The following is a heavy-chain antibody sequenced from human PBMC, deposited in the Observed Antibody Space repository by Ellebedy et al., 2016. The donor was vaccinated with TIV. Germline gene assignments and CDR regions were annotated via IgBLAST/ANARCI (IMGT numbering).Heavy chain of an antibody. Sequence: GESLKISCAASGFTFNTYAMNWVRQAPGEGLEWVSGISGSGGETFYADSVKGRFTISRDNSKNTLSLQMSSLRAEDTAVYYCAGYSSTPPKGDYWGQGTLVTVSS. V-gene: IGHV3-23*01. CDR2: ISGSGGET. CDR3: AGYSSTPPKGDY. J-gene: IGHJ4*02. D-gene: IGHD6-13*01. CDR1: GFTFNTYA.